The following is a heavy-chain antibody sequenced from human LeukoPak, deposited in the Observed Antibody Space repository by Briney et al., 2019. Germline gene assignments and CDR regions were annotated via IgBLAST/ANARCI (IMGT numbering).Heavy chain of an antibody. CDR1: GFTFSIYS. J-gene: IGHJ3*02. D-gene: IGHD2-8*02. Sequence: GGSLRLPCAASGFTFSIYSMNWVRQAPGKGLEWVASISSRSIYIYYADSVRGRFTISRDNAKNSLYLQMNSLTAEDTAVYFCSRDLDCTVTTCFDGDDGFDIWGQGAMVTVSS. CDR2: ISSRSIYI. V-gene: IGHV3-21*01. CDR3: SRDLDCTVTTCFDGDDGFDI.